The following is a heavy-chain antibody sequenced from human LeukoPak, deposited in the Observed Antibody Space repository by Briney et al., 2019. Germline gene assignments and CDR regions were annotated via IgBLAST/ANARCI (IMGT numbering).Heavy chain of an antibody. D-gene: IGHD1-26*01. Sequence: PGGSLRLSCAASGFTFSSYGMHWVRQAPGKGLEWVSAISGSGGSTYYADSVKGRFTISRDNSKNTLYLQMNSLRAEDTAVYYCARARGWGYSGSYFDYWGQGTLVTVSS. CDR1: GFTFSSYG. CDR2: ISGSGGST. V-gene: IGHV3-23*01. CDR3: ARARGWGYSGSYFDY. J-gene: IGHJ4*02.